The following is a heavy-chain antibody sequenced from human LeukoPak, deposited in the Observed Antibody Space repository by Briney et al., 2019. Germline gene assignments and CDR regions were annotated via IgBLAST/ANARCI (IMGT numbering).Heavy chain of an antibody. Sequence: SETLSLTCTVSGGSISSSSYYWGWIRQPPGKGLEWIGSIYYSGSTYYNPSLKSRVTISVDTSKNQFSLKLSSVTAADAAVYYCARLDTHEILTYWGQGTLVTVSS. CDR3: ARLDTHEILTY. V-gene: IGHV4-39*01. D-gene: IGHD3-9*01. J-gene: IGHJ4*02. CDR2: IYYSGST. CDR1: GGSISSSSYY.